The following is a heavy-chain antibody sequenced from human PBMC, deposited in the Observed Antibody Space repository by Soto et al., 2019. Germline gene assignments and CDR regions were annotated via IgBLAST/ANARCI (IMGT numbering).Heavy chain of an antibody. Sequence: ASVKVSCKASGYTFTSYDINWVRQATGQGLEWMGWMNPNSGNTGYAQKFQGRVTMTRNTSISTAYMELSSLRSEDTAVYYCADYDYVWGVIVRDDCYYYGMDVWGQGTTVTVSS. D-gene: IGHD3-16*02. V-gene: IGHV1-8*01. J-gene: IGHJ6*02. CDR1: GYTFTSYD. CDR3: ADYDYVWGVIVRDDCYYYGMDV. CDR2: MNPNSGNT.